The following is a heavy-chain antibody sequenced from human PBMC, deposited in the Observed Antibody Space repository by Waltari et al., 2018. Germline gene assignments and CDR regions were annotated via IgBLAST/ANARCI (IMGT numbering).Heavy chain of an antibody. CDR3: ARDDSYGQFMRFDF. Sequence: EVQLVESVVGLTEPGGWLRLSCAACGFTVSRNSMSWGRQAPGKGLEWLSAIYSGGNTFYADSVKGRFNISIDNSKNTLYLQMNSLRVDDTAVYYCARDDSYGQFMRFDFWGQGTVVTVSS. CDR1: GFTVSRNS. V-gene: IGHV3-53*01. CDR2: IYSGGNT. J-gene: IGHJ4*02. D-gene: IGHD5-18*01.